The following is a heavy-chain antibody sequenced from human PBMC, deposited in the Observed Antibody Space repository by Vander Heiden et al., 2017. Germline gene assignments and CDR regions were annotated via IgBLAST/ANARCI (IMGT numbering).Heavy chain of an antibody. CDR3: ASPDNSSGYYKILTFDS. J-gene: IGHJ4*02. D-gene: IGHD3-22*01. Sequence: QVQLVQSGAEVKKPGSSVKVSCKASGGTLSSYAINWVRQAPGQGLEWMGGIIPIFGTANYAQKFQGRVTITADESTSTAYMELSSLRSEDTAMYYCASPDNSSGYYKILTFDSWGRGTLVTVSS. CDR2: IIPIFGTA. V-gene: IGHV1-69*01. CDR1: GGTLSSYA.